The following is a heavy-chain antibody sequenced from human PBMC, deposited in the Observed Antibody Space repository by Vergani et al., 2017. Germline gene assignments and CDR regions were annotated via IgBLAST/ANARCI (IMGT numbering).Heavy chain of an antibody. V-gene: IGHV3-23*04. CDR3: TTPTKWELRYYFDY. CDR1: GFTFSACP. Sequence: EVQLVESGGGLVKPGGSVRLSCAASGFTFSACPMTWVRQAPGKGLEWVSAISARYPSTYYADSVKGRFTISRDDSKNTLYLQMNSLKTEDTAVYYCTTPTKWELRYYFDYWGQGTLVTVSS. CDR2: ISARYPST. J-gene: IGHJ4*02. D-gene: IGHD3-9*01.